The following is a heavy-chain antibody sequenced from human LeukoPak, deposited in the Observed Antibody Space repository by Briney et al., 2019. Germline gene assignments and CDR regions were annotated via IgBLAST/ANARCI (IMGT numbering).Heavy chain of an antibody. D-gene: IGHD5-18*01. CDR1: GYSFSRCW. CDR3: ARHRSSSYGYHYFDY. Sequence: GESLKISCKGSGYSFSRCWIGWVRQMPGKGLEWMGIIYPGDSDTRYSPSFQGQVTISADKSISTAYLQWSSLKASDTAMYYCARHRSSSYGYHYFDYWGQGTLVTVSS. CDR2: IYPGDSDT. J-gene: IGHJ4*02. V-gene: IGHV5-51*01.